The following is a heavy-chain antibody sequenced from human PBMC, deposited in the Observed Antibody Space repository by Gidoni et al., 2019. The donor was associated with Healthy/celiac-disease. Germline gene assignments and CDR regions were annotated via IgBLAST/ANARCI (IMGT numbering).Heavy chain of an antibody. CDR1: GFTFSSYA. V-gene: IGHV3-23*01. CDR3: AKDPGGYYDSSGYYHEDWFDP. CDR2: ISGSGGST. J-gene: IGHJ5*02. Sequence: EVQLLESGGGLVQPGGSLRLSCAASGFTFSSYAMRWVRQAPGKGLAWVSAISGSGGSTYYADSVKGRFTISRDNSKNTLYLQMNSLRAEDTAVYYCAKDPGGYYDSSGYYHEDWFDPWGQGTLVTVSS. D-gene: IGHD3-22*01.